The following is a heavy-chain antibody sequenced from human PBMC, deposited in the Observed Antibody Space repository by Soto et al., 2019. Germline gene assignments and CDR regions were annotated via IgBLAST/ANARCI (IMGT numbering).Heavy chain of an antibody. CDR3: VRYGSGSYYPTTFDY. J-gene: IGHJ4*02. D-gene: IGHD3-10*01. Sequence: QVHLQESGPGLVKPSQTLSLTCTVSGGSISSAGYNWSWIRQHPGKGLAWIGYIYYSGSTYYNPSLKSRVTISVDTSKNQFSLKLSSMTAADTAVYYCVRYGSGSYYPTTFDYWGQGTLVTVSS. V-gene: IGHV4-31*03. CDR1: GGSISSAGYN. CDR2: IYYSGST.